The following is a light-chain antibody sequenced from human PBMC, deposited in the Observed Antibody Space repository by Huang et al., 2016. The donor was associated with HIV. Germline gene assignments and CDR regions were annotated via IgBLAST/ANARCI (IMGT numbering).Light chain of an antibody. J-gene: IGKJ4*01. Sequence: ELVMTQSPATLSVSPGERVPLSCRASRSVDTNLAWYQQSPGQTPRLLVYGASTRATGVPARFSGSGSGTEFSLTISSLQSEDFGVYYCQQYNNWPPGLTFGGGTKVQIK. CDR3: QQYNNWPPGLT. CDR2: GAS. CDR1: RSVDTN. V-gene: IGKV3-15*01.